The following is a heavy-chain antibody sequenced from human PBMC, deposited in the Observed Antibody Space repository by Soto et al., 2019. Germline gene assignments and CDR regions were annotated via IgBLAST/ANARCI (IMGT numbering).Heavy chain of an antibody. CDR3: ARDGMDTAMAVPYYFDY. CDR1: GFTFSSYA. J-gene: IGHJ4*02. CDR2: ISYDGSNK. Sequence: QVQLVESGGGVVQPGRSLRLSCAGSGFTFSSYAMHWVRQAPGKGLEWVAVISYDGSNKYYADSVKGRFTISRDNSKNTLYLQKNSLRAEDTAVYYCARDGMDTAMAVPYYFDYWGQGTLVTVSS. V-gene: IGHV3-30-3*01. D-gene: IGHD5-18*01.